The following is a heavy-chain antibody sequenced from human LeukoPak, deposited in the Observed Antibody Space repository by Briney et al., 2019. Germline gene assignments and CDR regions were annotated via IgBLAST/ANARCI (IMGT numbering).Heavy chain of an antibody. J-gene: IGHJ4*02. Sequence: QPGGSLRLSCVASGFTFSSYWMSWVRRAPGKGLEWVANIKENGNEKYYVDSVKGRFTISRDNAKNSLYLQMNSLRAEDTAVYYCARNYFDYWGQGTLVTVSS. CDR2: IKENGNEK. CDR1: GFTFSSYW. CDR3: ARNYFDY. V-gene: IGHV3-7*04.